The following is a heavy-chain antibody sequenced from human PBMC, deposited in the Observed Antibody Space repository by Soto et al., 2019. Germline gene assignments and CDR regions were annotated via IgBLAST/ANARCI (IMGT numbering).Heavy chain of an antibody. D-gene: IGHD2-8*01. V-gene: IGHV4-31*03. CDR2: IYYSGST. CDR1: GGSISSGGYY. Sequence: SETLSLTCTVSGGSISSGGYYWSWIRQHPGKGLEWIGYIYYSGSTYYNPSLKSRVTISVDTSKNQFSLKLSSVTPEDTAVYYCARDCTNGVCYPSYHYGMDVWGQGTTVTVSS. J-gene: IGHJ6*02. CDR3: ARDCTNGVCYPSYHYGMDV.